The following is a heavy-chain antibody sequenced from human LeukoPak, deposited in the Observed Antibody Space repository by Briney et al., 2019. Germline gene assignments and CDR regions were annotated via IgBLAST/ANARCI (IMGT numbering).Heavy chain of an antibody. CDR3: ARDLGGASYGYFDL. V-gene: IGHV4-59*01. Sequence: SETLSLTCTVSGCSISSYSWSWIRQPPGKGLEWVGYIYYSGTTNYNPSLKSRVTISVDTSKNQLSLKLNSVTAADTAVYHCARDLGGASYGYFDLWGRGTLVTVSS. D-gene: IGHD3-10*01. J-gene: IGHJ2*01. CDR1: GCSISSYS. CDR2: IYYSGTT.